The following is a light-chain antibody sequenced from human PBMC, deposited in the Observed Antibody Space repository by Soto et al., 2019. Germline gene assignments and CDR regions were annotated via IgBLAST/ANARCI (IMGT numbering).Light chain of an antibody. CDR3: QKDNSGPLT. Sequence: DIQMTQSPASLSASLGDRVTITCRASQGIGVDLAWFQQKPGQAPKLLIYAASTLHSGVPSRFSGSGSGSEFTLTITSLQSEDFATYYCQKDNSGPLTFGGGTRVEIK. J-gene: IGKJ4*01. V-gene: IGKV1-27*01. CDR2: AAS. CDR1: QGIGVD.